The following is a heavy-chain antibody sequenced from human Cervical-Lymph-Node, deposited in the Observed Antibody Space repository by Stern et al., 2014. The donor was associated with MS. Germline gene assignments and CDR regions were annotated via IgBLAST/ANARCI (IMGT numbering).Heavy chain of an antibody. D-gene: IGHD4-23*01. CDR1: GFTFSNYW. CDR2: INSDGTTT. CDR3: STLVSRGPLDF. Sequence: EVQLVESGGGLVQPGGSLRLSCAASGFTFSNYWMNWVRQAPGKGLVWVSRINSDGTTTGYADSVKGRFTISRDNAKNTAYLQMNSLRAEDTAIYYCSTLVSRGPLDFWGHGTLVTVSS. V-gene: IGHV3-74*01. J-gene: IGHJ5*01.